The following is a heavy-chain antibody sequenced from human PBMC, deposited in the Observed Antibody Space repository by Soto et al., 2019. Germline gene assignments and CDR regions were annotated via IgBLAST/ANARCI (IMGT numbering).Heavy chain of an antibody. CDR1: GGTFSSYA. J-gene: IGHJ6*02. CDR2: IIPIFGTA. Sequence: QVQLVQSGAEVKKPGSSVKVSCKASGGTFSSYAISWVRQAPGQGLEWMGGIIPIFGTANYAQKFQGRVTITADKSPSTAYMELSSLRSEDTAVYYCARTPSVAGPYYYYGMDVWGQGTTVTVSS. D-gene: IGHD6-19*01. V-gene: IGHV1-69*06. CDR3: ARTPSVAGPYYYYGMDV.